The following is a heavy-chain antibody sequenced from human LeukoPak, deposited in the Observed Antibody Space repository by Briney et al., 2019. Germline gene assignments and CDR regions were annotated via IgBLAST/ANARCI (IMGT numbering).Heavy chain of an antibody. CDR1: GFTFSNYA. Sequence: GGSLRLSCAASGFTFSNYAMNWVRQAPGKGLEWVSAISGNGGSTNYADSVKGRFTISRDNSKNTLYLQMDGLRAEDTAVYYCAKMAGMTRQVYYMDVWGKGATVTVSS. D-gene: IGHD1-1*01. CDR3: AKMAGMTRQVYYMDV. V-gene: IGHV3-23*01. J-gene: IGHJ6*03. CDR2: ISGNGGST.